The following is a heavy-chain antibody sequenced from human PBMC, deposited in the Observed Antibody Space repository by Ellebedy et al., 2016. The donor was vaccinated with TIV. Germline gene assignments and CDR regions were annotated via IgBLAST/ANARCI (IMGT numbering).Heavy chain of an antibody. D-gene: IGHD5-24*01. CDR2: VSFDGNRK. V-gene: IGHV3-30*18. J-gene: IGHJ3*01. CDR3: VKDQIAGDGRWVFDL. Sequence: PGGSLRLSCAASGFTFSTYGMHWVRQAPGKGLEWVAVVSFDGNRKYYTDSVKGRFTISRDNSKNTVYLQMNSLRAEDTGIYYCVKDQIAGDGRWVFDLWGQGTMVTVSS. CDR1: GFTFSTYG.